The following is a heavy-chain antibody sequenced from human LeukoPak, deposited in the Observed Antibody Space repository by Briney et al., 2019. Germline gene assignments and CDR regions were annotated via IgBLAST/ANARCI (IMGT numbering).Heavy chain of an antibody. Sequence: GGSLRPSCAASGFSFTDSWMSWVRQPPGKGLEWVVNIKPDGTEKYYVDSLKSRFTVSRENAKNSLYLQMSSLRAEDTAVYYCARVRYGNYFDYWGQGTLVTVSS. D-gene: IGHD3-16*02. CDR1: GFSFTDSW. J-gene: IGHJ4*02. CDR2: IKPDGTEK. CDR3: ARVRYGNYFDY. V-gene: IGHV3-7*04.